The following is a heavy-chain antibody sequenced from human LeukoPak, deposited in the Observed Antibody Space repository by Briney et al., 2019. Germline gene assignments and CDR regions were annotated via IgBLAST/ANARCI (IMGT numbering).Heavy chain of an antibody. V-gene: IGHV3-23*01. CDR1: GFTFSSYA. CDR3: AKDFDYGDYALLPYYFDY. D-gene: IGHD4-17*01. Sequence: GRSLRLSCAASGFTFSSYAMSWVRQAPGKGLEWVSAISGSGGSTYYADSVKGRFTISRDNSKNTLYLQMNSLRAEDTAVYYCAKDFDYGDYALLPYYFDYWGQGTLVTVSS. J-gene: IGHJ4*02. CDR2: ISGSGGST.